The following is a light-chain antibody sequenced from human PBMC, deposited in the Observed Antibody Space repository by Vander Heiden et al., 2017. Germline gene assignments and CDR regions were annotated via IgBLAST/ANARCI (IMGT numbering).Light chain of an antibody. V-gene: IGLV1-44*01. J-gene: IGLJ2*01. CDR2: SNN. Sequence: QSVLTQPPSASGTPGQWATLSCPGSSSNIGSNTVNWYQQLPGTAPKLLSYSNNQRPSGVPDRFSGSKSGTSASLAISGIQSEDEADYYCAAWDDSLNGPVFGGGTKLTVL. CDR3: AAWDDSLNGPV. CDR1: SSNIGSNT.